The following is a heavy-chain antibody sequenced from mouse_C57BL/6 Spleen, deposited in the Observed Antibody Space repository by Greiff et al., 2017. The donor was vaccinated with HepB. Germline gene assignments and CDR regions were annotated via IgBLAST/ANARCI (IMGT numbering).Heavy chain of an antibody. D-gene: IGHD2-3*01. Sequence: QVQLQQPGAELVRPGTSVKLSCKASGYTFTSYWMHWVKQRPGQGLEWIGVIDPSDSYTNYNQKFKGKATLTVDPSSSTAYMQLSSLTSEDSAVYYCARRGYDGYFDYWGQGTTLTVSS. V-gene: IGHV1-59*01. CDR2: IDPSDSYT. CDR1: GYTFTSYW. J-gene: IGHJ2*01. CDR3: ARRGYDGYFDY.